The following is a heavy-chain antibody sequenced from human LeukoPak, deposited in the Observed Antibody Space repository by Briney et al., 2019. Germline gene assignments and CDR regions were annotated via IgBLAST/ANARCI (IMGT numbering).Heavy chain of an antibody. CDR2: ISGSGGST. Sequence: PGRSLRLSCAASGFTFSSYGMSWVRQAPGKGLEWVSAISGSGGSTYYADSVEGRFTISRDNSKNMLYLQMNSLRAEDTAVYYCAKERLAYFDYWGQGTLVTVSS. J-gene: IGHJ4*02. V-gene: IGHV3-23*01. CDR1: GFTFSSYG. D-gene: IGHD6-19*01. CDR3: AKERLAYFDY.